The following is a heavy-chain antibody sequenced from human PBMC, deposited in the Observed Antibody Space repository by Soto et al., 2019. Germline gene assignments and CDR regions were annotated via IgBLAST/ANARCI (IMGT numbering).Heavy chain of an antibody. J-gene: IGHJ6*02. CDR2: INPNSGDT. CDR1: GYTFPVSY. V-gene: IGHV1-2*02. CDR3: ARESAGKTLYGMDV. D-gene: IGHD1-1*01. Sequence: QVQLVQSGAEVKKPGASVKVSCETSGYTFPVSYNHWLRQAPGQGLEWMGWINPNSGDTNYAHKFAGRVTMTRASSAVTAYMELSGLRSDDTAVYFCARESAGKTLYGMDVWGQGTTVTVSS.